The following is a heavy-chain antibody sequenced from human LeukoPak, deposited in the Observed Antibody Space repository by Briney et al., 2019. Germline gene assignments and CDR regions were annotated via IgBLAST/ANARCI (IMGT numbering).Heavy chain of an antibody. CDR2: LYFGGYT. CDR1: GASIAGSTDY. CDR3: AGIVVVVAATTQIDY. Sequence: SETLSLTCNVSGASIAGSTDYWGWIRQSPGKGLEWIGSLYFGGYTYYYAPLKSRVTISADSPKNQFSLKLSSVTAADTAVYYCAGIVVVVAATTQIDYWGQGTLVTVSS. V-gene: IGHV4-39*01. J-gene: IGHJ4*02. D-gene: IGHD2-15*01.